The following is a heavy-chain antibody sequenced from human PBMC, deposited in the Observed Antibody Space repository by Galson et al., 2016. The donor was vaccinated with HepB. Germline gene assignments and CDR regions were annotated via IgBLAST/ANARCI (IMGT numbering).Heavy chain of an antibody. CDR1: GGSVDSGSFH. V-gene: IGHV4-61*01. CDR3: ARLYKSRWYDFYYGMDV. D-gene: IGHD3-10*01. CDR2: VFFTGSGTT. Sequence: SETLSLTCTVSGGSVDSGSFHWNWIRQSPGKGLEWIGHVFFTGSGTTTYNPSLKSRVAISVDTSKNEFSLRLESVTAADTAVYYCARLYKSRWYDFYYGMDVWGQGTTVIVSS. J-gene: IGHJ6*02.